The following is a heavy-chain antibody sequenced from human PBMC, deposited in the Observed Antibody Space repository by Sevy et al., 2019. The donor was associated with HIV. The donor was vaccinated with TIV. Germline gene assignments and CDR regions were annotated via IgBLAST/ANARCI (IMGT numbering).Heavy chain of an antibody. CDR2: IYTSGST. Sequence: SETLSLTCTVSGGSISSYYWSWIRQPAGKGLEWIGRIYTSGSTNYDPSLKSRVTMSVDTYKNQFSLKLSSVTAADTAVLYCAREGGAYIVVVPAAMNPGFNAFGIWGQGTMVTVSS. V-gene: IGHV4-4*07. D-gene: IGHD2-2*01. CDR1: GGSISSYY. CDR3: AREGGAYIVVVPAAMNPGFNAFGI. J-gene: IGHJ3*02.